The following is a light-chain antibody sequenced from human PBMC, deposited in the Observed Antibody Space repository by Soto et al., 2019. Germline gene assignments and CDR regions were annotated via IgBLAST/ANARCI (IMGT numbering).Light chain of an antibody. V-gene: IGKV3-20*01. CDR1: QSVSSH. Sequence: EIVLIQSPATLSLSPGERATLSCRASQSVSSHLAWYQQKPGQAPRLLIYGASTRASGIPDRFSGSGSGTDFTLTISRLEPEDSAVYYCQQYGSSPTWTFGQGTKVDIK. CDR3: QQYGSSPTWT. CDR2: GAS. J-gene: IGKJ1*01.